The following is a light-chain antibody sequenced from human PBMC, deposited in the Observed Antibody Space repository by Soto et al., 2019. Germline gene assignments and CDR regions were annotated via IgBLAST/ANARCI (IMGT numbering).Light chain of an antibody. V-gene: IGKV3-20*01. CDR3: HQYSSYRPII. Sequence: HSPTTLALSPGEAAALSCRAIECVASPNLAWYQQKPGQAPRLLIYAASSRATGIPDGFIGSGSGTDFTLTIITRLPYDSAVFFSHQYSSYRPIIFGQGTRLENK. CDR1: ECVASPN. CDR2: AAS. J-gene: IGKJ5*01.